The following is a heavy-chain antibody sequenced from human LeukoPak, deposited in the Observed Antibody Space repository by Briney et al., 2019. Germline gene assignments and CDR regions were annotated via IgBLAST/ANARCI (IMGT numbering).Heavy chain of an antibody. J-gene: IGHJ4*02. Sequence: KPGGSLRLSCAASGFTFDDYAMHWVRQAPGKGLEWVSLISWDGGSTYYADSVKGRFTISRDNSKNSLYLQMNSLRAEDTALYYCAKVISSGSLAGYFDYWGQGTLVTVSS. CDR1: GFTFDDYA. CDR2: ISWDGGST. CDR3: AKVISSGSLAGYFDY. D-gene: IGHD1-26*01. V-gene: IGHV3-43D*03.